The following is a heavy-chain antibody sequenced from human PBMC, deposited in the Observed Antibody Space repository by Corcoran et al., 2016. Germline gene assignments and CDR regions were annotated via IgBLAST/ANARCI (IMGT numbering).Heavy chain of an antibody. V-gene: IGHV3-7*01. J-gene: IGHJ4*02. D-gene: IGHD3-16*01. Sequence: EVQLVESGGGLVQPGGSLRLSCAASGLTFSNYWMSWVRQAPGKGLEWVATIKKDGIEKYYVDSVRGRFTISRDDAKNSVYLEVSSLRGGDTAVYYCARGSAWGGDYWGQGTLVTVSS. CDR2: IKKDGIEK. CDR3: ARGSAWGGDY. CDR1: GLTFSNYW.